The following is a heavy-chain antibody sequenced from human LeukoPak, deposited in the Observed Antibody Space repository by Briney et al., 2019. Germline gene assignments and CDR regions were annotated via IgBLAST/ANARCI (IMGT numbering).Heavy chain of an antibody. D-gene: IGHD5-24*01. V-gene: IGHV4-59*01. Sequence: PGGSLRLSCAASGFTFTSYWMTWVRQAPGKGLEWIGYIYYSGSTNYNPSLKSRVTISVDTSKNQFSLKLSSVTAADTAVYYCARGEMATIEDAFDIWGQGTMVTVSS. CDR1: GFTFTSYW. CDR2: IYYSGST. J-gene: IGHJ3*02. CDR3: ARGEMATIEDAFDI.